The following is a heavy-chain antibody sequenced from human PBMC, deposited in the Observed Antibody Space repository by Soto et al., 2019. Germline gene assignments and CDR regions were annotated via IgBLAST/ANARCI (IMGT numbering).Heavy chain of an antibody. CDR2: ISTRSSYT. V-gene: IGHV3-11*05. Sequence: RLSCAASGFSLSDYFMSWIRQAPGKGLEWVSYISTRSSYTTYGDSMEGRFSISRDNAKNSLYLQMNSLRAEDTAVYYCAREYCSSTSCLNWFDPWGQGTLVTVSS. CDR1: GFSLSDYF. D-gene: IGHD2-2*01. CDR3: AREYCSSTSCLNWFDP. J-gene: IGHJ5*02.